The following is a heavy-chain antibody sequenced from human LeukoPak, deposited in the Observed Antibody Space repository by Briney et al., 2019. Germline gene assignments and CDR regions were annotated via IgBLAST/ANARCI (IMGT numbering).Heavy chain of an antibody. D-gene: IGHD1-26*01. V-gene: IGHV4-39*01. Sequence: PSETLSLTCTVSGGSISSSSYYWGWIRQPPGKGLEWIGSIYYSGSTYYNPSLKSRVTISVDTSKNQFSLKLSSVTAADTAAYYCARQGWELLRGVFDYWGQGTLVTVSS. CDR3: ARQGWELLRGVFDY. CDR2: IYYSGST. CDR1: GGSISSSSYY. J-gene: IGHJ4*02.